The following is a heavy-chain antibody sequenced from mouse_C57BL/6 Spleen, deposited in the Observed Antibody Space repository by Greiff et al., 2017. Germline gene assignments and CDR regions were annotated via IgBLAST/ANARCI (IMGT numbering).Heavy chain of an antibody. CDR2: IYPGDGDT. J-gene: IGHJ4*01. CDR3: ARGAAHYYGSSYGAMDY. V-gene: IGHV1-80*01. D-gene: IGHD1-1*01. Sequence: QLQQSGAELVKPGASVKISCKASGYAFSSYWMNWVKQRPGKGLEWIGQIYPGDGDTNYNGKFKGKATLTADKSSSTAYMQLSSLTSEDSAVYFCARGAAHYYGSSYGAMDYWGQGTSVTVSS. CDR1: GYAFSSYW.